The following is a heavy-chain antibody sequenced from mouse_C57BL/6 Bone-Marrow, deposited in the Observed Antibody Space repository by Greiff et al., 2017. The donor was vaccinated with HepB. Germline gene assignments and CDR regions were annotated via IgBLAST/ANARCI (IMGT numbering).Heavy chain of an antibody. J-gene: IGHJ4*01. Sequence: QVQLQQPGAELVKPGASVKLSCKASGYTFTSYWMQWVKQRPGQGLEWIGEIDPSDSHTNYNQKFKGKATLTVDTSSSTAYMQLSSLTSEDSAVYYCATYYYGSSYVYAMDYWGQGTSVTVSS. CDR2: IDPSDSHT. D-gene: IGHD1-1*01. V-gene: IGHV1-50*01. CDR1: GYTFTSYW. CDR3: ATYYYGSSYVYAMDY.